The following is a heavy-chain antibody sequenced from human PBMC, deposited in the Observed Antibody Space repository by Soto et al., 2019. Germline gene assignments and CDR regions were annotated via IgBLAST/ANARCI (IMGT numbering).Heavy chain of an antibody. CDR1: SGAFMGSY. D-gene: IGHD5-12*01. Sequence: PSEPLSLACSSNSGAFMGSYWTRSCEPKGTGLEWIGEINHSGSTNYNPSLKSRVTISVDTSKNQFSLKLTSVTAADTAVYYCARDKISGLFDYWGQGTLVTVS. CDR3: ARDKISGLFDY. CDR2: INHSGST. V-gene: IGHV4-34*01. J-gene: IGHJ4*02.